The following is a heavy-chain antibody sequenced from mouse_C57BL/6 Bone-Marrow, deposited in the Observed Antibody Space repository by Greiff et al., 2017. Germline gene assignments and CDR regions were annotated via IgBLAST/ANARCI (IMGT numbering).Heavy chain of an antibody. Sequence: VQLQQSGAELARPGASVKLSCKASGYTFTSYGISWVKQRTGQGLEWIGEIYPRSGNTYYNEKFKGKATLTADKSSSTAYMELRSLTSEDSAVYFCARTAGDYDDWYFDVWGTGTTVTVSS. CDR1: GYTFTSYG. CDR2: IYPRSGNT. J-gene: IGHJ1*03. CDR3: ARTAGDYDDWYFDV. V-gene: IGHV1-81*01. D-gene: IGHD2-4*01.